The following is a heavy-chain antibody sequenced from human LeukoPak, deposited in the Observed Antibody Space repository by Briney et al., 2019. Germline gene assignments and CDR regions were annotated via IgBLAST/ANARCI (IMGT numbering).Heavy chain of an antibody. CDR1: GYSISSGYY. V-gene: IGHV4-38-2*02. CDR3: ATSGWYLLPGVY. J-gene: IGHJ4*02. Sequence: SETLSLTCTVSGYSISSGYYWGWIRQPPGKGLEWIGYIYYSGSTNYNPSLKSRVTISVDTSKNQFSLKLSSVTAADTAVYYCATSGWYLLPGVYWGQGTLVTVSS. CDR2: IYYSGST. D-gene: IGHD6-19*01.